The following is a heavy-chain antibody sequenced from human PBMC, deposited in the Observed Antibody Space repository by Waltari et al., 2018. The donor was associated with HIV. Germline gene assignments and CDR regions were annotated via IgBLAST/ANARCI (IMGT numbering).Heavy chain of an antibody. CDR1: GFTFSDYS. Sequence: EVQLVESGGGLVQPGGSLRLSCAASGFTFSDYSMNWVRQAPGKVLEWVSYISSSSSTIYYADSVKGRCTISRDNAKNSLYLQMNSLRAEDTAVYYCARDPVYSGSSLVYYFDYWGQGTLVTVSS. CDR3: ARDPVYSGSSLVYYFDY. J-gene: IGHJ4*02. V-gene: IGHV3-48*01. D-gene: IGHD6-6*01. CDR2: ISSSSSTI.